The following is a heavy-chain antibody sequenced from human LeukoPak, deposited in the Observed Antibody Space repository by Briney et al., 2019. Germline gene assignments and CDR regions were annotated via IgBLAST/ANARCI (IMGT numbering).Heavy chain of an antibody. CDR1: GASIGSNY. V-gene: IGHV4-4*07. J-gene: IGHJ5*02. CDR3: ARYRFGWFDP. Sequence: PSETLSLTCTVSGASIGSNYWSWIREPAGKGLECIGRIYNSATTNYNPSFKGRVTMSLDTSKNQFSLRLTSVTAADTAVYYCARYRFGWFDPWGQGMWVTVSS. CDR2: IYNSATT. D-gene: IGHD3-16*02.